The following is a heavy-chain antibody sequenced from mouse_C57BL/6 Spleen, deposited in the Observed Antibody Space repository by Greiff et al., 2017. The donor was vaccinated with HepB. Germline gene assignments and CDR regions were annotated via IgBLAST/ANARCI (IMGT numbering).Heavy chain of an antibody. CDR2: IDPSDSYT. V-gene: IGHV1-69*01. D-gene: IGHD1-1*01. J-gene: IGHJ2*01. CDR3: ARMDGSSY. CDR1: GYTFTSYW. Sequence: VQLQQSGAELVMPGASVKLSCKASGYTFTSYWMHWVKQRPGQGLEWIGEIDPSDSYTNYNQKFKGKSTLTVDKSSSTAYMQLSSLTSEDSAVYYCARMDGSSYWGQGTTLTVSS.